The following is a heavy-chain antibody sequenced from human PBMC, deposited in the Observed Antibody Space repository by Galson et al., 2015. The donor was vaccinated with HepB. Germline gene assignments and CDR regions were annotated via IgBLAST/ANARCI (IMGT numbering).Heavy chain of an antibody. Sequence: SLRLSCAASGFTFNTYAIHWVRQAPGKGPDWVALISFNGYTTYYADSVKGRFTISRDNSQDTVFLHINSLRPEDTAVYYCAREPDLGYPLLYACDMWGQGTMVTVSS. D-gene: IGHD2-15*01. CDR1: GFTFNTYA. J-gene: IGHJ3*02. V-gene: IGHV3-30-3*01. CDR3: AREPDLGYPLLYACDM. CDR2: ISFNGYTT.